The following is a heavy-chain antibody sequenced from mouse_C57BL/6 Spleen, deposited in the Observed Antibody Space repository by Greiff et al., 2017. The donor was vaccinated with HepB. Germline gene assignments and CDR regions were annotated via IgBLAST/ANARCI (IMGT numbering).Heavy chain of an antibody. Sequence: MQLKESGGGLVKPGGSLKLSCAASGFTFSDYGMHWVRQAPEKGLEWVAYISSGSSTIYYADTVKGRFTISRDNAKNTLFLQMTSLRSEDTAMYYCARRDYYGTHYFDYWGQGTTLTVSS. CDR3: ARRDYYGTHYFDY. V-gene: IGHV5-17*01. CDR2: ISSGSSTI. CDR1: GFTFSDYG. J-gene: IGHJ2*01. D-gene: IGHD1-1*01.